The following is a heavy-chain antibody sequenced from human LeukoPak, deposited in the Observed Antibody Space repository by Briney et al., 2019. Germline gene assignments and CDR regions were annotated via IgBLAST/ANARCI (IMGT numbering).Heavy chain of an antibody. J-gene: IGHJ4*02. Sequence: GGSLRLSCTASRFPFSSYALSWVPQAPGRGLEWVSAISGSGDHTYYADSVKGRFTISRDNSKNTLYLQMISLRAEDTAVYYCAKHGFSSGWPQVPSDHWGQGTLVTVSS. CDR3: AKHGFSSGWPQVPSDH. CDR1: RFPFSSYA. CDR2: ISGSGDHT. D-gene: IGHD6-19*01. V-gene: IGHV3-23*01.